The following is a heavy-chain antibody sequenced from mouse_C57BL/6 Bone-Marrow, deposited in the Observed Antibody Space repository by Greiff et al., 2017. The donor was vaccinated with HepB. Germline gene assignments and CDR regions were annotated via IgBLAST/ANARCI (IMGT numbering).Heavy chain of an antibody. CDR1: GFNIKNTY. CDR3: ARSELRRGGSYYFDY. V-gene: IGHV14-3*01. CDR2: IDPANGNT. Sequence: VQLKESVAELVRPGASVKLSCTASGFNIKNTYMHWVKQRPEQGLEWIGRIDPANGNTKYAPKFQGKATITADTSSNTAYLQLSSLTSEDTAIYYCARSELRRGGSYYFDYWGQGTTLTVSS. D-gene: IGHD2-12*01. J-gene: IGHJ2*01.